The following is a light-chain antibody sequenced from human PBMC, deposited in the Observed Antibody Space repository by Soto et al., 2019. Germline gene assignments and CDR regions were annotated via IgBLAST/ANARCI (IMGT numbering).Light chain of an antibody. CDR3: QQYNAWPLT. CDR2: VAS. Sequence: EIVMTQSPATLSVSPGERVTLSCRASQSVNSNLAWYQQKPGQTPKLLIYVASTRATGIPARFSGSGSGTELTLTLSSLQSEDFAIYYCQQYNAWPLTFGGGTKVEFK. J-gene: IGKJ4*01. CDR1: QSVNSN. V-gene: IGKV3-15*01.